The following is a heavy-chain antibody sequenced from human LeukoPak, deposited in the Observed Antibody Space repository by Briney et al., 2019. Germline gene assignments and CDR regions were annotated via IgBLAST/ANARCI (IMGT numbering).Heavy chain of an antibody. V-gene: IGHV4-39*07. CDR3: ARRFVGYDSTWGASDI. Sequence: SETLSLTCIVSGGSISSSSYYWGWIRQPPGKGLEWIGSIYYSGNTYYNPSLKSRVTISLDMSKNQFSLKLSSVTAADTAVYYCARRFVGYDSTWGASDIWGQGTMVTVSS. CDR2: IYYSGNT. D-gene: IGHD3-22*01. J-gene: IGHJ3*02. CDR1: GGSISSSSYY.